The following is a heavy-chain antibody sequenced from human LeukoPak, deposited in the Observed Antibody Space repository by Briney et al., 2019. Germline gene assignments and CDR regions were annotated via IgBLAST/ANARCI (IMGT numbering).Heavy chain of an antibody. CDR1: GFTFSSYA. CDR3: ARGACSGGSCRDAFDI. Sequence: PGGSLRLSCAASGFTFSSYAMSWVRQAPGKGLEWVSGISGSGGSIYYADSEKGRFTISRDNSKNTLYLQMNSLRAEDTAVYYCARGACSGGSCRDAFDIWGQGTMVTVSS. D-gene: IGHD2-15*01. V-gene: IGHV3-23*01. CDR2: ISGSGGSI. J-gene: IGHJ3*02.